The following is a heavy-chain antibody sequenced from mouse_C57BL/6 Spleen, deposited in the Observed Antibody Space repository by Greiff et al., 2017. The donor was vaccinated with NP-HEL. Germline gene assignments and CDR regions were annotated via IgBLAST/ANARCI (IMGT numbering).Heavy chain of an antibody. V-gene: IGHV1-85*01. D-gene: IGHD3-3*01. CDR3: ARRDWDY. CDR2: IYPRDGSP. J-gene: IGHJ2*01. CDR1: GYTFTSYD. Sequence: VQLKQSGPELVKPGASVKLSCKASGYTFTSYDINWVKQRPGQGLEWIGWIYPRDGSPKYNEKFKGKATLTVDTSSSTAYMELHSLTSEDSAVYFCARRDWDYWGQGTTLTVSS.